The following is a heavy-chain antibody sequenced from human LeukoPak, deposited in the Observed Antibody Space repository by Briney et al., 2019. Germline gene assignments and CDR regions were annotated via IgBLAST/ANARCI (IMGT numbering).Heavy chain of an antibody. CDR3: ARHVDYFGSGSFSH. V-gene: IGHV4-59*08. D-gene: IGHD3-10*01. CDR2: IHSNGYT. CDR1: DGSIRDFY. J-gene: IGHJ4*02. Sequence: SETLSLTCTVSDGSIRDFYWSWIRQPPGEGLEWIGYIHSNGYTNYNPSLKTRVTISVDTSKNQFSLKLSSVTAADTAVYFCARHVDYFGSGSFSHWGQGTLVTVSS.